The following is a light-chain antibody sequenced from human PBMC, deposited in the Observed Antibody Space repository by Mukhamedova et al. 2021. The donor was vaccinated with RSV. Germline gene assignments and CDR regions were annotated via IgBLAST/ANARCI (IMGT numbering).Light chain of an antibody. J-gene: IGKJ1*01. CDR2: AAS. Sequence: WYQRRVHGRAPNLLIYAASTLHTGVPSRFSGSGSGTDFSLTIAGLVPEDFATYYCQHSYGSPWTFGQGTRVEVK. CDR3: QHSYGSPWT. V-gene: IGKV1-39*01.